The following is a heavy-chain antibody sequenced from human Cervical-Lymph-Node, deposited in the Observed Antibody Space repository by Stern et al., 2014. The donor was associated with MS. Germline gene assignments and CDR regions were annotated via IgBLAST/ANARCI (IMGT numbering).Heavy chain of an antibody. Sequence: QLVQSGSELKKPAASVKVSCKASGYTLTNYAMSWVRQAPGQGLEWLGWINTNTGIPTYAQDLTGRLVFSLDTSGSTAYLQISSLKAEDTAVYYCARVSSSGYYADCWCQGPLVTVSS. CDR3: ARVSSSGYYADC. D-gene: IGHD3-22*01. CDR2: INTNTGIP. V-gene: IGHV7-4-1*02. J-gene: IGHJ4*02. CDR1: GYTLTNYA.